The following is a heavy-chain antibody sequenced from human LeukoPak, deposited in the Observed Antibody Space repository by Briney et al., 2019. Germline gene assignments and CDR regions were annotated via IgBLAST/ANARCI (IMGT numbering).Heavy chain of an antibody. CDR1: GGSVSSGSYY. V-gene: IGHV4-61*01. Sequence: KPSETLSLTCTVSGGSVSSGSYYWSWIRQPPGKGLEWIGYIYYSGSTNCNPSLKSRVTISVDTSKNQFSLKLSSVTAADTAVYYCARVWFGELLFDPPDAFDIWGQGTMVTVSS. J-gene: IGHJ3*02. CDR3: ARVWFGELLFDPPDAFDI. D-gene: IGHD3-10*01. CDR2: IYYSGST.